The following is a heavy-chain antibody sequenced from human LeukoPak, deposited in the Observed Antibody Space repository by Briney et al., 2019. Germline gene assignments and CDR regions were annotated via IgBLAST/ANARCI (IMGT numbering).Heavy chain of an antibody. V-gene: IGHV3-9*02. CDR3: AKGPGAFDI. CDR2: TRWHSGSI. Sequence: GRSLRLSCAASGFTSDDYAMHWVRQAPGKGLEWVSGTRWHSGSIGYADSVTGRFTLCRDNSKNSLYLYMNSLRAEHTALFDSAKGPGAFDIWGQGTMVTVSS. J-gene: IGHJ3*02. CDR1: GFTSDDYA.